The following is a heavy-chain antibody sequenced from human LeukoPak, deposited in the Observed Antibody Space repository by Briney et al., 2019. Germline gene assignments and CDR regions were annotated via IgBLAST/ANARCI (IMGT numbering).Heavy chain of an antibody. V-gene: IGHV3-23*01. CDR2: ISNSGVTT. J-gene: IGHJ4*02. D-gene: IGHD2-15*01. CDR1: GFTFNSYA. CDR3: AKRSCSGGSCNFDY. Sequence: GGSLRLSCAASGFTFNSYAMSWVRQAPGKGLEWVSAISNSGVTTNYADSVRGRFTISRDNSKNTLYLQMNSLRAEDTAVYYSAKRSCSGGSCNFDYWGQGTLVTVSS.